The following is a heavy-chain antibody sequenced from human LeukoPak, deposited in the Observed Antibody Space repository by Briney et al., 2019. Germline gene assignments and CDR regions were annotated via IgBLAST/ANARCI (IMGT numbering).Heavy chain of an antibody. CDR3: ARDPSFGYDNWFDP. J-gene: IGHJ5*02. V-gene: IGHV4-38-2*02. CDR2: IYHSGST. CDR1: GYSISSGYY. D-gene: IGHD3-16*01. Sequence: PSETLSLTCTVSGYSISSGYYWGWIRQPPGKGLEWIGSIYHSGSTYYNPSLKSRVTISVDTSKNQFSLELSSVTAADTAVYYCARDPSFGYDNWFDPWGQGTLVTVSS.